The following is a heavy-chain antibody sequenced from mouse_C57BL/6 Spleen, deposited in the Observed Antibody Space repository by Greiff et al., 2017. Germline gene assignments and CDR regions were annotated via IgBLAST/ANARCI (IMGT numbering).Heavy chain of an antibody. D-gene: IGHD2-3*01. CDR2: IRNKANNHAT. V-gene: IGHV6-6*01. CDR1: GFTFSDAW. J-gene: IGHJ3*01. Sequence: EVQLVESGGGLVQPGGSMKLSCAASGFTFSDAWLDWVRQSPETGLEWVAEIRNKANNHATYYAESVKGRVTISRDDSKRSVYLQMNSLRAEDTWIYYCTRPNMNSWFAYWGQGTLVTVSA. CDR3: TRPNMNSWFAY.